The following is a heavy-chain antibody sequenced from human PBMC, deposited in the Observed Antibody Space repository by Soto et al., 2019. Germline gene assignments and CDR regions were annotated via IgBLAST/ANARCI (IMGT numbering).Heavy chain of an antibody. J-gene: IGHJ6*02. CDR3: ARSGSGAAYYYHGLDV. CDR2: IGTYNGNT. Sequence: QVQLVQSGAEVKKPGASVKVSCKTSGYPFTTYGFSWVRQAPGQGLEWMGWIGTYNGNTNYAQNLQGRVTMTTDTYTSTAYMELRSLTSDDTAVYYCARSGSGAAYYYHGLDVWGQGTTVTVSS. D-gene: IGHD6-25*01. V-gene: IGHV1-18*04. CDR1: GYPFTTYG.